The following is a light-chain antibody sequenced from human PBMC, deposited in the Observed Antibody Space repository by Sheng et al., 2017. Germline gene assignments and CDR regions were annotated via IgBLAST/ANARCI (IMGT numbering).Light chain of an antibody. CDR1: QIVRSNY. Sequence: PGERATLSCRTSQIVRSNYLAWYQQTPGQAPKLLIYGASRRATGIPDRFSGSGSGTDFTLTISRLEPEDFAVYYCQQYSQSPRTFGQGT. V-gene: IGKV3-20*01. J-gene: IGKJ1*01. CDR2: GAS. CDR3: QQYSQSPRT.